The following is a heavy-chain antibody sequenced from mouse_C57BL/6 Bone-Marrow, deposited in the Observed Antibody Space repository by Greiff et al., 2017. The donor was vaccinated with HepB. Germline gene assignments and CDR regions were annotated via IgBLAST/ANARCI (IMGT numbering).Heavy chain of an antibody. CDR1: GFNIKNTY. V-gene: IGHV14-3*01. CDR2: IDPANGNT. D-gene: IGHD1-1*01. J-gene: IGHJ1*03. Sequence: VQLQQSVAELVRPGASVKLSCTASGFNIKNTYMHWVKQRPEQGLEWIGRIDPANGNTNYAPKFKGKATITADTSSNTAYLQLSSLTSEDTSIYYCAGGYDGNSGRNSDVWGTGTTVTVSS. CDR3: AGGYDGNSGRNSDV.